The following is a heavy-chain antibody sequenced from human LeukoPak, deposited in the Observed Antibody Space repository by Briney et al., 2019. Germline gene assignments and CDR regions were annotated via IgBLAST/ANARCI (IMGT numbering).Heavy chain of an antibody. D-gene: IGHD6-13*01. CDR3: ARARVVRKQQLNYFDY. V-gene: IGHV3-23*01. CDR1: GFTFSNYA. CDR2: ISNSGGTT. J-gene: IGHJ4*02. Sequence: GVTLRLSCAASGFTFSNYALNWVRQAPGKGLEWVSGISNSGGTTYYADSVKGRFTISRDNSKNTLYLQMNSLRAEDTAVYYCARARVVRKQQLNYFDYWGQGTLVTVSS.